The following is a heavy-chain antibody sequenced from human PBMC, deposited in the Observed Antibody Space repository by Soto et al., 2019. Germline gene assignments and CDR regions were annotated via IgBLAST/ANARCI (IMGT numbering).Heavy chain of an antibody. CDR1: GGSFSGYY. Sequence: QVQLQQWCAGLLKPSETLSLTCAVYGGSFSGYYWSWIRQPPGKGLEWIGEINHSGSTNYNPSLTTRVTISVDTSKNQFSLKLSSVTAADTAVYYCARAGLDSSGYYIGYWGQETLVTVSS. CDR3: ARAGLDSSGYYIGY. V-gene: IGHV4-34*01. D-gene: IGHD3-22*01. CDR2: INHSGST. J-gene: IGHJ4*02.